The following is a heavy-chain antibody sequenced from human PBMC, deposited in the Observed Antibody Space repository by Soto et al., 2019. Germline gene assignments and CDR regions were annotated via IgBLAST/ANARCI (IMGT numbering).Heavy chain of an antibody. CDR2: IYYSGST. V-gene: IGHV4-39*01. CDR3: ASPTWRPGIAVAATEARAGYLQH. J-gene: IGHJ1*01. CDR1: GGSISSSSYY. Sequence: SETLSLTCTVSGGSISSSSYYWGWIRQPPGKGLEWIGSIYYSGSTYYNPSLKSRVTISVDTSKNQFSLKLSSVTAADTAVYYCASPTWRPGIAVAATEARAGYLQHWGKGTLVTVSS. D-gene: IGHD6-19*01.